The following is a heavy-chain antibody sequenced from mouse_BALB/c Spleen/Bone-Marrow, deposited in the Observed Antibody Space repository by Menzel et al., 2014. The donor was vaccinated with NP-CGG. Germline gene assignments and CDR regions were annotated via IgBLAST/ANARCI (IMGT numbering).Heavy chain of an antibody. CDR3: TIVAY. Sequence: QVQLQQSEAELVRPGASVTLSCKASGYTFTAYEMSWVEPTPVHGLEWIGAIDPETGGTAYNQKFKGKATLIADKSSSTAYMELRSLTSEDSAVYYCTIVAYWGQGTLVTVSA. CDR2: IDPETGGT. CDR1: GYTFTAYE. J-gene: IGHJ3*01. V-gene: IGHV1-15*01.